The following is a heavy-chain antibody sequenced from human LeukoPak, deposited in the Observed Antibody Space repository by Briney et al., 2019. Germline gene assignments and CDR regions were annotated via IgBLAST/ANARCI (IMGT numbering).Heavy chain of an antibody. CDR2: IYSGGST. Sequence: GGSLRLSCAASGFTFSSYSMNWVRQAPGKGLEWVSVIYSGGSTAYADSVKGRFTISRVNSKNTLYLQLNSLRAEDTAVFYCARDPGGAKFDYWGQGTLVTVSS. CDR3: ARDPGGAKFDY. V-gene: IGHV3-53*01. CDR1: GFTFSSYS. J-gene: IGHJ4*02. D-gene: IGHD4/OR15-4a*01.